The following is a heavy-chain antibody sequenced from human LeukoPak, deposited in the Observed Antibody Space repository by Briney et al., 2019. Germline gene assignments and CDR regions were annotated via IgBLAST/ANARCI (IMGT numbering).Heavy chain of an antibody. CDR3: ARCGFGSSQHDY. D-gene: IGHD3-3*01. J-gene: IGHJ4*02. CDR2: INHSGST. Sequence: PSETLSLTCTVSGGSISSSSYYWGWIRQPPGKGLEWIGEINHSGSTNYNPSLKSRVTISVDTSKNQFSLKLSSVTAADTAVYYCARCGFGSSQHDYWGQGTLVTVSS. CDR1: GGSISSSSYY. V-gene: IGHV4-39*07.